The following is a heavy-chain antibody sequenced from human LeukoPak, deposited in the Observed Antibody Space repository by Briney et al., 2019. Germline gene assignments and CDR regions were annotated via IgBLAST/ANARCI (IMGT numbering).Heavy chain of an antibody. V-gene: IGHV1-3*01. CDR2: INAGNGNT. CDR1: GYTFTSYA. Sequence: ASVKVSCKASGYTFTSYAMHWVRQAPGQRLEWMGWINAGNGNTKYSQKFQGRVTITRDTSASTAYMELSRLRSEDTAVYYCARGYDILTGYYSFDCWGQGTLVTVS. D-gene: IGHD3-9*01. J-gene: IGHJ4*02. CDR3: ARGYDILTGYYSFDC.